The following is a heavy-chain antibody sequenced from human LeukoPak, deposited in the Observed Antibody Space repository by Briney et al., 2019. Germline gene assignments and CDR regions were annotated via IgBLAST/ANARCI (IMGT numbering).Heavy chain of an antibody. CDR3: ARDRAVSWLDS. D-gene: IGHD3-10*01. J-gene: IGHJ5*01. V-gene: IGHV3-33*05. Sequence: QPGGSLRLSCAASGLTFTSHGFHWVRQAPGRGLEWLTFISLDGSRKSYADSVKGRFTFSRDDSKSTLYLEMNSLRAEDTATYYCARDRAVSWLDSWGLGTLVTVSS. CDR2: ISLDGSRK. CDR1: GLTFTSHG.